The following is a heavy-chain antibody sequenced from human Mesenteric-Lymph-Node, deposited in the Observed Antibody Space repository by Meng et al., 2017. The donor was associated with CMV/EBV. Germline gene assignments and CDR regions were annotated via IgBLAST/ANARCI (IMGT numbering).Heavy chain of an antibody. V-gene: IGHV3-7*01. J-gene: IGHJ3*02. D-gene: IGHD3-3*01. CDR1: GFSFSTYW. Sequence: GESLKISCAASGFSFSTYWMSWLRQAPGKGLEWVGNIKEDGSEEHYVGSVRGRFTISRDNAKNSLYLQMNSLRADDTAVYYCARERIGGAFDIWGQGTMVTVSS. CDR2: IKEDGSEE. CDR3: ARERIGGAFDI.